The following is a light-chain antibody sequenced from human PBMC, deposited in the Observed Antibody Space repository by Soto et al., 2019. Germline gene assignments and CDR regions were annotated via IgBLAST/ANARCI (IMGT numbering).Light chain of an antibody. CDR3: QQYNSYPIT. J-gene: IGKJ5*01. CDR2: AAS. CDR1: QGISSY. Sequence: AIRMTQSPSSLSASTGDRVTITCRASQGISSYLAWYQQKPGKAPKLLIYAASTLQSGVPSKFSGSGSGTDFTLTISSLQPEDFATYYCQQYNSYPITFGQGTRLENK. V-gene: IGKV1-8*01.